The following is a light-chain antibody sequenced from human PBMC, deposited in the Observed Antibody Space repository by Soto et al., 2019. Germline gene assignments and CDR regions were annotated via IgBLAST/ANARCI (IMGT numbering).Light chain of an antibody. Sequence: QSALTQPASVSGSPGQSITISCTGSSSDVGGSKYVSWYQQRPGKAPKLMIFEVSNRPSGISNRFSGSKSGNTASLTISGLQTEDEADYYCSSFVTTNTLVFGGGTKLTV. J-gene: IGLJ3*02. CDR3: SSFVTTNTLV. CDR2: EVS. V-gene: IGLV2-14*01. CDR1: SSDVGGSKY.